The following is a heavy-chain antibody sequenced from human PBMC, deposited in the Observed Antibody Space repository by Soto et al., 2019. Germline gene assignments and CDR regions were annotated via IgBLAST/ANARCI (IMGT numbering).Heavy chain of an antibody. V-gene: IGHV4-39*01. Sequence: QLQLQESGPGLVKPAETLSLTCTVSGGSINTNNDYWGWIRQSPGKGLEWIGSISYSGSTYYNPSLKSRVTISVDTSKNQFSLKLTSLTAADTAVYYCARGSGGYGSGRGWFDPWGQGTLVTVSS. CDR2: ISYSGST. CDR1: GGSINTNNDY. CDR3: ARGSGGYGSGRGWFDP. D-gene: IGHD3-10*01. J-gene: IGHJ5*02.